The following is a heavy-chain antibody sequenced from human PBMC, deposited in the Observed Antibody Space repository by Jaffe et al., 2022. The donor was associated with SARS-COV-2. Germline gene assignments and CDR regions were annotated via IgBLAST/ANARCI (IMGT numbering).Heavy chain of an antibody. CDR3: ARPITLGSWYSGFDY. V-gene: IGHV4-39*01. J-gene: IGHJ4*02. CDR1: GGSISSSSYY. Sequence: QLQLQESGPGLVKPSETLSLTCTVSGGSISSSSYYWGWIRQPPGKGLEWIGSIYYSGSTYYNPSLKSRVTISVDTSKNQFSLKLSSVTAADTAVYYCARPITLGSWYSGFDYWGQGTLVTVSS. CDR2: IYYSGST. D-gene: IGHD6-13*01.